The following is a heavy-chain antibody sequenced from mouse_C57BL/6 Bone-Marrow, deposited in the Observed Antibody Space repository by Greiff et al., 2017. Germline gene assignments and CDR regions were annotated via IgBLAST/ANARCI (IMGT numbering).Heavy chain of an antibody. CDR3: TTAITTGVAFDY. CDR2: IDPANGDT. V-gene: IGHV14-4*01. CDR1: GFNFKDYY. D-gene: IGHD1-1*01. J-gene: IGHJ2*01. Sequence: EVQLQQSGAELVRPGASVKLSCKASGFNFKDYYMHWVKQRPEQGLEWIGWIDPANGDTEYAPKFQGKATFTADTSSNTAYMQLSSLTSEDTDVYYCTTAITTGVAFDYWGQGTTLTVSS.